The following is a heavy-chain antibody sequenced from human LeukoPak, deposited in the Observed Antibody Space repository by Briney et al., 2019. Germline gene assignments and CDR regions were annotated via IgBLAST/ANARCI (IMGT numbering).Heavy chain of an antibody. V-gene: IGHV4-34*01. J-gene: IGHJ4*02. CDR2: TTHSGST. D-gene: IGHD4-11*01. Sequence: SEALSLTCAVSGGSFSGYYWTWIRQSPGKGLEWIGETTHSGSTNYNPSLKSRVTISVDTSKNQFSLKLSSVTAADTAVYYCASQGPFITVTRGLSFDYWGQGTLVTVSS. CDR3: ASQGPFITVTRGLSFDY. CDR1: GGSFSGYY.